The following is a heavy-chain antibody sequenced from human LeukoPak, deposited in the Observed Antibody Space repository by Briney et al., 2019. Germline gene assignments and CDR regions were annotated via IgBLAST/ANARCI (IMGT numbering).Heavy chain of an antibody. V-gene: IGHV3-48*03. CDR1: GFTFSSYE. J-gene: IGHJ4*02. CDR2: ISSSGSTI. Sequence: GGSLRLSCAASGFTFSSYEMNWVRQAPGKGLEWVSYISSSGSTIYYADSEKGRFTISSDNAKNSLYLQMNSLIAEDTAVYYCARDARPYDYVWGSYRQPFDYWGQGTLVTVSS. CDR3: ARDARPYDYVWGSYRQPFDY. D-gene: IGHD3-16*02.